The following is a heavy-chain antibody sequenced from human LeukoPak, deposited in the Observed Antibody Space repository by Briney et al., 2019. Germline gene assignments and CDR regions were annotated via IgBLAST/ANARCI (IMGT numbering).Heavy chain of an antibody. D-gene: IGHD3-22*01. V-gene: IGHV3-33*01. CDR3: ARAKLDSSGYSFDY. Sequence: PGGSLRLSCAASGFTFSSYGMHWVRQAPGKGLEWVAVIWYDGSNKYYVDSVKGRFTISRDNSKNTLYLQMNSLRAEDTVVYYCARAKLDSSGYSFDYWGQGTLVTVSS. J-gene: IGHJ4*02. CDR1: GFTFSSYG. CDR2: IWYDGSNK.